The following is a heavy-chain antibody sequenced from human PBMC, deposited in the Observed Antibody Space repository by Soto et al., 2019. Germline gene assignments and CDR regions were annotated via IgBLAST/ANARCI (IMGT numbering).Heavy chain of an antibody. D-gene: IGHD3-9*01. CDR3: ATAGLTGTV. Sequence: QLVESGGGSVQPGRSLRLSCAPSGFTFSSYEMNWVRQAPGKGLEWVLYISVSGTMRFYADAVKGRFTISRDNTKKILYLQMNSLRAEDTALYYCATAGLTGTVWGQGTTVTVSS. J-gene: IGHJ6*02. CDR1: GFTFSSYE. V-gene: IGHV3-48*03. CDR2: ISVSGTMR.